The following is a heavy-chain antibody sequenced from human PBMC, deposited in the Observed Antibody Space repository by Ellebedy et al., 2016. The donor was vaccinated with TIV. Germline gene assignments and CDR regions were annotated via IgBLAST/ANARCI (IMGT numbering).Heavy chain of an antibody. CDR3: ARQSGSGSGEDHYYYYYGMDV. CDR1: GYSISSGYY. D-gene: IGHD3-10*01. V-gene: IGHV4-38-2*02. CDR2: IYHSGST. Sequence: SETLSLXCTVSGYSISSGYYWGWIRQPPGKGLEWIGSIYHSGSTYYNPPLKSRVTISVDTSKNQFSLKLSSVTAADTAVYYCARQSGSGSGEDHYYYYYGMDVWGQGTTVTVSS. J-gene: IGHJ6*02.